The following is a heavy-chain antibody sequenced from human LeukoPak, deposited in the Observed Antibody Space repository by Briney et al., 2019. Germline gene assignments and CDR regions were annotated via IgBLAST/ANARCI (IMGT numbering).Heavy chain of an antibody. D-gene: IGHD3-22*01. J-gene: IGHJ5*02. CDR2: ISGSGGST. V-gene: IGHV3-23*01. CDR3: ARDVVLDTSGRLTNTRFDP. Sequence: GGSLRLSCAASGFTFSSYAMSWVRQAPGKGLEWVSAISGSGGSTYYADSVKGRFTISRDNSKNTLYLQMNSLRAEDTAVYYCARDVVLDTSGRLTNTRFDPWGQGTLVTVSS. CDR1: GFTFSSYA.